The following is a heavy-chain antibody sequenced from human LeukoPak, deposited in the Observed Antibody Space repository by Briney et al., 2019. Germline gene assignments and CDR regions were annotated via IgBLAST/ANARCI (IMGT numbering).Heavy chain of an antibody. D-gene: IGHD5-12*01. CDR3: AGPIVATIGFDY. V-gene: IGHV3-33*01. Sequence: GGSLRLSCAASGFTFSSYGMHWVRQAPGKGLEWVAVVWNDGSNKYYADSVKGRFTISRDNSRNTLYLQMNSLRAEDTAVYYCAGPIVATIGFDYWGQGTLVTVSS. J-gene: IGHJ4*02. CDR1: GFTFSSYG. CDR2: VWNDGSNK.